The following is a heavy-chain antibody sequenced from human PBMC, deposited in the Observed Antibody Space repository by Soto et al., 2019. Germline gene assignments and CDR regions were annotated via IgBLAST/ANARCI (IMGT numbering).Heavy chain of an antibody. CDR1: SYSIRGGFY. CDR2: IYHSGSA. CDR3: ARVTIFEYWFDP. Sequence: SETLSLTCAVSSYSIRGGFYWAWLRQPPGKGLEWIGNIYHSGSAHYNPSLKSRVTMSVDTSKNNFSLRLTSVTAADTAVYYCARVTIFEYWFDPWGQGILVTVS. D-gene: IGHD3-3*01. V-gene: IGHV4-38-2*01. J-gene: IGHJ5*02.